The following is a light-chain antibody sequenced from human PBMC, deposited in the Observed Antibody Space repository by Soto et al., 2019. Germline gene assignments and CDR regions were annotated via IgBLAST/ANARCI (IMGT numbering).Light chain of an antibody. Sequence: IVLPQSPGTLSLSPGARATLSCRASQSVSSSYLAWYQQKPGQAPRLLIYGASSRATGIPDRFSGSGSGTDFTLTISRLEPEDFAVYYCQQYAGSRTFGQGTKVDIK. V-gene: IGKV3-20*01. CDR3: QQYAGSRT. J-gene: IGKJ1*01. CDR1: QSVSSSY. CDR2: GAS.